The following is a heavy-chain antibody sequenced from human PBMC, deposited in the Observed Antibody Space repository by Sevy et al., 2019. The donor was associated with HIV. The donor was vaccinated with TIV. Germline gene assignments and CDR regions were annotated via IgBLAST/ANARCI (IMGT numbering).Heavy chain of an antibody. CDR3: ATPGHSSGSFDY. D-gene: IGHD6-19*01. J-gene: IGHJ4*02. V-gene: IGHV1-18*04. Sequence: AAVKVSCKASGYTFTSYGISWVRQAPGQGLERMGWISAYNGNTNYAQKLQGRVTMTTDTSTFTAYMELRSLRSDDTAVYYCATPGHSSGSFDYWGQGTTVTVSS. CDR2: ISAYNGNT. CDR1: GYTFTSYG.